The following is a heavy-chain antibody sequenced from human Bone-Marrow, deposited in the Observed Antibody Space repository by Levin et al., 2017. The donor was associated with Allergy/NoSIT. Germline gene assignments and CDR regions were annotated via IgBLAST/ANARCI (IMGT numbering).Heavy chain of an antibody. J-gene: IGHJ4*02. CDR3: ARDSGVGFYFDQ. Sequence: PGGSLRLSCAASGFDFSYFAMHWVRQAPGEGLEWVAIIWNNGGNIKYVDSVKGRFTISRDNSKSTLFLQMNSLGAEDTALYYCARDSGVGFYFDQWGQGILVTVSS. V-gene: IGHV3-33*01. CDR2: IWNNGGNI. CDR1: GFDFSYFA. D-gene: IGHD6-19*01.